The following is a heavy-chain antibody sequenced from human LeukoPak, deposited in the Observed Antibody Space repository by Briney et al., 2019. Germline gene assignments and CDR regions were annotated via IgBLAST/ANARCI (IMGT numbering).Heavy chain of an antibody. J-gene: IGHJ4*02. V-gene: IGHV4-59*01. D-gene: IGHD2-21*02. Sequence: SETLSLTCTVSGGSISSYYWSWIRQPPGKGLEWIGYIYYSGSTNYNPSLKSRVTISVDTSKNQFSLKLSSVTAADTAVYYCAAFLVVTAMPGGRHYFDYWGQGTLVTVSS. CDR1: GGSISSYY. CDR2: IYYSGST. CDR3: AAFLVVTAMPGGRHYFDY.